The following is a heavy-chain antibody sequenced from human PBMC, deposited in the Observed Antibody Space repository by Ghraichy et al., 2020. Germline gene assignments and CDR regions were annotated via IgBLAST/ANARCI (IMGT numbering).Heavy chain of an antibody. Sequence: SQTLSLTCTVSGGSISSYYWSWIRQPPGKGLEWIGNIHDSGSTNYNASLKSRVTISVDTSKNQFSLKLRSVTAADTAVYYCANVRSGSNDYWGQGTLVTVSS. CDR2: IHDSGST. J-gene: IGHJ4*02. V-gene: IGHV4-59*12. CDR3: ANVRSGSNDY. D-gene: IGHD3-3*01. CDR1: GGSISSYY.